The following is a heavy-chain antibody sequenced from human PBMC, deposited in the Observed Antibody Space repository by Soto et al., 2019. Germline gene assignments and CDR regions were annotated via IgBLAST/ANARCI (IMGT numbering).Heavy chain of an antibody. J-gene: IGHJ6*02. CDR2: IIPIFGTA. Sequence: SVKVSCKASGGTFSSYAISWVRQAPGQGLEWMGGIIPIFGTANYAQKFQGRVTITADESTSTAYMELSSLRSEDTAVYYCARYKWCSWYHSGYYGMDFWGQGTTVPVSS. CDR1: GGTFSSYA. CDR3: ARYKWCSWYHSGYYGMDF. V-gene: IGHV1-69*13. D-gene: IGHD2-15*01.